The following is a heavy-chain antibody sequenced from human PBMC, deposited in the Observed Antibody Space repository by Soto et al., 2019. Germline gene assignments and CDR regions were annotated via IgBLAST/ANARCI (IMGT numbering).Heavy chain of an antibody. J-gene: IGHJ6*02. Sequence: QMQLVLSAPEVKKPGTSVRVSCKASGFDFGSFGIQFLRQTRGRGLEWIGWIVVASGRTNYARQFQGRVAFSRDMSSTTAYMDLYDLKSDDTAVYFCSADHPHTAIGWPVWGQGTTVTVSS. CDR3: SADHPHTAIGWPV. V-gene: IGHV1-58*02. CDR1: GFDFGSFG. CDR2: IVVASGRT.